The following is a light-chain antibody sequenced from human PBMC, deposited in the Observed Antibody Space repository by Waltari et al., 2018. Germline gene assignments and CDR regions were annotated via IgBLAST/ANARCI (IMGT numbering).Light chain of an antibody. V-gene: IGLV1-44*01. CDR1: SSDIGRNA. CDR2: SNY. CDR3: AAWTDRLNGPYV. J-gene: IGLJ1*01. Sequence: HSVLTQPPSASGTPGQRVTISCSGLSSDIGRNAVNWYQQLPGTAPRLLIYSNYRRPSGVPDRFSGSKSGTSASLAIGGLQSEDEADYYCAAWTDRLNGPYVFGTGTKVTVL.